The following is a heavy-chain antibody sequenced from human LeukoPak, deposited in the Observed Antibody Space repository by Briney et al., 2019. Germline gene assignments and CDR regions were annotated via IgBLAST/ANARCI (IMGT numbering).Heavy chain of an antibody. CDR1: GYTFTGYY. Sequence: SVKVSCKTSGYTFTGYYMHWVRQAPGQGLEWMGGIIPIFGTANYAQKFQGRVTITADESTSTAYMELSSLRSEDTAVYYCARGGLWGVVTKGQFDPWGQGTLVTVSS. D-gene: IGHD3-3*01. CDR2: IIPIFGTA. V-gene: IGHV1-69*13. J-gene: IGHJ5*02. CDR3: ARGGLWGVVTKGQFDP.